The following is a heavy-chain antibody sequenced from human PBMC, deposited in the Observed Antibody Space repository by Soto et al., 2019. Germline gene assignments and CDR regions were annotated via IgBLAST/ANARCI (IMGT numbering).Heavy chain of an antibody. CDR1: GGTFSSYA. V-gene: IGHV1-69*13. CDR3: ARRSSYYYDSSGYLGALNY. Sequence: SVKVSCKASGGTFSSYAISLVRQAPGQGLEWMGGIIPIFGTANYAQKFQGRVTITADESTSTAYMELSSLRSEDTAVYYCARRSSYYYDSSGYLGALNYWGQGTLVTVPQ. J-gene: IGHJ4*02. CDR2: IIPIFGTA. D-gene: IGHD3-22*01.